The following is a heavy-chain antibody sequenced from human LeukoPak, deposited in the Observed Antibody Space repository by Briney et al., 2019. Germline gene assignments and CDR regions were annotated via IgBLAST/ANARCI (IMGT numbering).Heavy chain of an antibody. CDR2: ISGSGGST. CDR3: AKAYYYDSSGYPLEF. V-gene: IGHV3-23*01. J-gene: IGHJ4*02. CDR1: GFTFSSYA. Sequence: GGSLRLSCAASGFTFSSYAMSWVRQAPGKGLEWVSAISGSGGSTYYADSVKGRFTISRDNSKNTLYLQMNSLRAEDTAVYYCAKAYYYDSSGYPLEFGGQGTLVTVSS. D-gene: IGHD3-22*01.